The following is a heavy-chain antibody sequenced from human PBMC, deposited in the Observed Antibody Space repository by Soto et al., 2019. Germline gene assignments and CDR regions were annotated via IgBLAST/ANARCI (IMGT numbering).Heavy chain of an antibody. CDR3: ARITPIYYDSSGYYLSSDAFDI. Sequence: ASVKVSFKASGYTFTGYYMHWVRQAPGQRLEWMGWINAGNGNTKYSQKFQGRVTITRDTSASTAYMELSSLRSEDTAVYYCARITPIYYDSSGYYLSSDAFDIWGQGTMVTVSS. D-gene: IGHD3-22*01. V-gene: IGHV1-3*01. CDR1: GYTFTGYY. CDR2: INAGNGNT. J-gene: IGHJ3*02.